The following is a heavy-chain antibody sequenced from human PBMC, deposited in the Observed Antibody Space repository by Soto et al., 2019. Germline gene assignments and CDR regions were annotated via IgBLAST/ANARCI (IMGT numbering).Heavy chain of an antibody. CDR3: AQTLGLAVSGPGRFAL. D-gene: IGHD6-19*01. Sequence: QVQLVQSGTEVKKPGSSVKVSCKASGGTFSRYAINWVRQAPGQGLEWMGGITPIFGTPNYAQNFQGRVTITADGSTKTAYMELRRLRSEDTAVYYCAQTLGLAVSGPGRFALWGRGTLVTVTS. CDR2: ITPIFGTP. V-gene: IGHV1-69*12. J-gene: IGHJ2*01. CDR1: GGTFSRYA.